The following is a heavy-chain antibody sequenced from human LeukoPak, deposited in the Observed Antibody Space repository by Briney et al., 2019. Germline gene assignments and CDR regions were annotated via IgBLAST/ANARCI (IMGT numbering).Heavy chain of an antibody. CDR1: GGSISSYY. J-gene: IGHJ5*02. D-gene: IGHD2-2*02. Sequence: PSETLSLTCTVSGGSISSYYWSWIRQPPGKGLEWIGSIYTIGSTNYNPSLKSRVTISVDTSKNQFSLKLSSVTAADTAVYYCARYCSSTSCYTRGYNARWFDPWGQGTLVTVSS. V-gene: IGHV4-4*09. CDR3: ARYCSSTSCYTRGYNARWFDP. CDR2: IYTIGST.